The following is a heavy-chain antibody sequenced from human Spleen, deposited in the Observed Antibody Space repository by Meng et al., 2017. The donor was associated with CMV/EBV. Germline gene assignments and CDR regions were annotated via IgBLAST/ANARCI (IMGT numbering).Heavy chain of an antibody. Sequence: GSLRLSCAVYGGSFSGYYWTWIRQPPGKGLEWIGEINHSGSTNYNPSLKSRVTISVDTSKNQFSLKLSSVTAADTAMYYCARGGFDSSGYSYIDYWGQGTLVTVSS. V-gene: IGHV4-34*01. D-gene: IGHD3-22*01. CDR3: ARGGFDSSGYSYIDY. CDR1: GGSFSGYY. CDR2: INHSGST. J-gene: IGHJ4*02.